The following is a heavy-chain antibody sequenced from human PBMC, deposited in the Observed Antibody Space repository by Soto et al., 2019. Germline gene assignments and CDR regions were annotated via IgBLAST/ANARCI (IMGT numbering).Heavy chain of an antibody. CDR2: FDPEGSDT. Sequence: GATVKVYGKVSGDTLSELAIPWVRQAPGKVFDCIGGFDPEGSDTIYAQKFQGRVTMTSDTSTETAYMELESLTSEDTAFYYYATMGFCVPACYSFDYWAQGTLVTVSS. J-gene: IGHJ4*02. CDR3: ATMGFCVPACYSFDY. D-gene: IGHD2-21*02. CDR1: GDTLSELA. V-gene: IGHV1-24*01.